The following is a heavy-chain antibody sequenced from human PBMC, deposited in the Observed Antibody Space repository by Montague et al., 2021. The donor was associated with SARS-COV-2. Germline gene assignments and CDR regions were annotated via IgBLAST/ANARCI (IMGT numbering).Heavy chain of an antibody. CDR2: IDWDDDK. J-gene: IGHJ4*02. V-gene: IGHV2-70*11. D-gene: IGHD3-22*01. Sequence: PALVKPTQTLTLTCTFSGFSLSTSGMGVSWIRQPPGKALEWLARIDWDDDKYYSTSLKTRLTISKDTSKNQVVLTMTNMDPVDTATYYCARDKYYYDRSGYYPPVYFDYWGQGTLVTVSS. CDR3: ARDKYYYDRSGYYPPVYFDY. CDR1: GFSLSTSGMG.